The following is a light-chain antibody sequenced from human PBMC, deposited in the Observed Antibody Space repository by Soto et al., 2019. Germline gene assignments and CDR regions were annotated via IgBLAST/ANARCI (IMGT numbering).Light chain of an antibody. CDR3: LQSYRTPLT. CDR1: QSINNY. CDR2: GAS. V-gene: IGKV1-39*01. Sequence: DIQMTQSPSSLSASVGDRVTITCRASQSINNYLSWYQQKPGKAPNLLIFGASTLQSVVPSRFSAIGSWTDFTLTISSLQPEDFATYYCLQSYRTPLTFGGGTKVDIK. J-gene: IGKJ4*01.